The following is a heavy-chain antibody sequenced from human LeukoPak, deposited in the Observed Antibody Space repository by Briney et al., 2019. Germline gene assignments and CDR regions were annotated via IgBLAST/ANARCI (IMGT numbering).Heavy chain of an antibody. J-gene: IGHJ6*03. Sequence: GGSLRLSCAASGFTFSSYSMNWVRQAPGKGLEWVSSISSSSSYIYYADSVKGRFTISRDNAKNSLYLQMNSLRAEDTAVYYCAREDIVVVPAALSYYYYMDVWGKGTTVTVSS. CDR1: GFTFSSYS. CDR2: ISSSSSYI. D-gene: IGHD2-2*01. CDR3: AREDIVVVPAALSYYYYMDV. V-gene: IGHV3-21*01.